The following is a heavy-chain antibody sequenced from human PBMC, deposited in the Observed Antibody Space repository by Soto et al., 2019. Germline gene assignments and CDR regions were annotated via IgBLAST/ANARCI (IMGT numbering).Heavy chain of an antibody. CDR1: GGSISSYY. V-gene: IGHV4-59*01. J-gene: IGHJ5*02. CDR3: ARAGTTMVRGVISGWFDL. Sequence: SETLSLTCTVSGGSISSYYWSWIRQPPGKGLEWIGYIYYSGSTNYNPSLKSRVTISVDTSKNQFSLKLSSVTAADTAVYYCARAGTTMVRGVISGWFDLWGPGTLVTVFS. CDR2: IYYSGST. D-gene: IGHD3-10*01.